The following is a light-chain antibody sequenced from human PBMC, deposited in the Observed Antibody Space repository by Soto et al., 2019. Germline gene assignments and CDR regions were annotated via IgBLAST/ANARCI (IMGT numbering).Light chain of an antibody. CDR1: QSVSSN. Sequence: EVVMTESPATLSVSPGERATLSCRASQSVSSNLAWDRQKHGQAPRLLIYGASTRATGIPARFSGSGSGTDFTLTISRLEPEDFAVYYCQQFSSYLLTFGGGTKVDIK. V-gene: IGKV3-15*01. J-gene: IGKJ4*01. CDR3: QQFSSYLLT. CDR2: GAS.